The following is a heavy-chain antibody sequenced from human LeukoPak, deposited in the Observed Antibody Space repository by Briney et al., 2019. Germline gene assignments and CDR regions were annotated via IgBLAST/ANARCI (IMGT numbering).Heavy chain of an antibody. CDR3: ARGRQYYYDSSDYFDY. CDR1: GFTFSSYA. V-gene: IGHV3-23*01. D-gene: IGHD3-22*01. J-gene: IGHJ4*02. Sequence: GGSLRLSCAASGFTFSSYAMSWVRQAPGKGLEWVSTISNSATSTYYADSVKGRFTLSRDNAKNSLYLQMNSLRAEDTAVYYCARGRQYYYDSSDYFDYWGQGTLVTVSS. CDR2: ISNSATST.